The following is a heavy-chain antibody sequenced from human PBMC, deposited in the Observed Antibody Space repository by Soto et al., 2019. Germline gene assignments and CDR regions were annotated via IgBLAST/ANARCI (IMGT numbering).Heavy chain of an antibody. CDR2: IHYTGSV. CDR1: GGPVNTKHHH. D-gene: IGHD2-21*02. CDR3: VREDDGGDRDYYGLDV. V-gene: IGHV4-30-4*01. J-gene: IGHJ6*02. Sequence: SETMSLTSTVSGGPVNTKHHHWTWIRQDPGKGLELIGYIHYTGSVRYNPSLQSRITMSVDTSKNLFSLNLSSVTAADTAVYFCVREDDGGDRDYYGLDVWGQGTMVT.